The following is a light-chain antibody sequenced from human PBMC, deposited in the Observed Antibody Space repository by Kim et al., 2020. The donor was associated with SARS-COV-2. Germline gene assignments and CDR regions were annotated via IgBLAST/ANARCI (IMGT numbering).Light chain of an antibody. Sequence: SYTISCTGTSSDVGGYNYVSWYQQHPGKAPKLMIYDVSNRPSGVSNRFSGSKSGNTASLTISGLQAEDEADYYCSSFASGSTYVFGTGTKGTV. V-gene: IGLV2-14*03. CDR2: DVS. CDR3: SSFASGSTYV. J-gene: IGLJ1*01. CDR1: SSDVGGYNY.